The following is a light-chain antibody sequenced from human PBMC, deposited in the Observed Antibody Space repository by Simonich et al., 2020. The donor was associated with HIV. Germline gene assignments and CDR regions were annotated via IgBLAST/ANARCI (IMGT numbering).Light chain of an antibody. CDR1: QSVLYSSNNKNY. Sequence: DIVMTQSPDSLAVSPGERATIGCKSSQSVLYSSNNKNYLAWYQQKPGQPPKLLMYWASTRQAGVPDRFSGSGSGTDFTLTISSLQAEDVAVYFCQQYYITPYTFGQGTKLEIK. CDR2: WAS. CDR3: QQYYITPYT. V-gene: IGKV4-1*01. J-gene: IGKJ2*01.